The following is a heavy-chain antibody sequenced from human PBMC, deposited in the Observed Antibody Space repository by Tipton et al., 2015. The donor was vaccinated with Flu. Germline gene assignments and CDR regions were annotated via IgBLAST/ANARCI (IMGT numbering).Heavy chain of an antibody. J-gene: IGHJ6*02. Sequence: QVQLVQSGAEVKKPGASVKVSCKASGYTFTSYGISWVRQAPGQGLEWMGWISAYNGNTNYAQKLQGRVTMTTDTSTSTAYMELRSLRSDDTAVYYCARDRLLESSKNYYYYYGMDVWGQGTTVTVSS. V-gene: IGHV1-18*01. D-gene: IGHD2-21*01. CDR3: ARDRLLESSKNYYYYYGMDV. CDR1: GYTFTSYG. CDR2: ISAYNGNT.